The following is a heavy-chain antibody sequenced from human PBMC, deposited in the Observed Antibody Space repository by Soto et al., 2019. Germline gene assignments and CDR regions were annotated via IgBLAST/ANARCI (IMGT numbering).Heavy chain of an antibody. V-gene: IGHV4-39*01. D-gene: IGHD6-19*01. CDR3: ARHSSGPQYYYYYMDV. CDR1: GGSISSSSYY. Sequence: SETLSLTCTVSGGSISSSSYYWGWIRQPPEKGLEWIGSIYYSGSTYYNPSLKSRVTISVDTSKNQFSLKLSSVTAADTAVYYCARHSSGPQYYYYYMDVWGKGTTVTVSS. CDR2: IYYSGST. J-gene: IGHJ6*03.